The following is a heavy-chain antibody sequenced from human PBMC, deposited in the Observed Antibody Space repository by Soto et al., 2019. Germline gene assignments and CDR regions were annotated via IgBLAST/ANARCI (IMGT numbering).Heavy chain of an antibody. Sequence: SVKVSCKASGGTFSSYAISWVRQAPGQGLEWMGGIIPIFGTANYAQKFQGRVTITADESTSTAYMELSSLRSEDTAVYYCARSRRITMRVVVIDDAFDIWGQGTMVT. CDR3: ARSRRITMRVVVIDDAFDI. CDR2: IIPIFGTA. J-gene: IGHJ3*02. D-gene: IGHD3-22*01. V-gene: IGHV1-69*13. CDR1: GGTFSSYA.